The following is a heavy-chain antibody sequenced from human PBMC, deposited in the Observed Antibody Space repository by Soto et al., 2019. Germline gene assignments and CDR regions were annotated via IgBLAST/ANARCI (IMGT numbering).Heavy chain of an antibody. CDR2: ISGSVAGT. V-gene: IGHV3-23*01. D-gene: IGHD6-13*01. Sequence: GGSLRLSCAASGFIFSSYAMGWVRQAPGKGLEWVSTISGSVAGTYYADSVKGRFTISRDNSKDTLYLQTNSLRAEDTAVYFCAKILDSAGLDYWGQGTLVTVSS. CDR3: AKILDSAGLDY. CDR1: GFIFSSYA. J-gene: IGHJ4*02.